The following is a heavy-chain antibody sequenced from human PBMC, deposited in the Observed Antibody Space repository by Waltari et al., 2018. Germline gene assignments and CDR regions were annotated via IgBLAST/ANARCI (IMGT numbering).Heavy chain of an antibody. V-gene: IGHV3-53*02. J-gene: IGHJ3*01. Sequence: DVQLVETGGGLIQPGGSLRLSCSVSGFTVSNNYMTWVRQAPAKGREWVSVIYSGGNKYYAAAVTGGFSISRDNCNNTLLLQMNNLRAEDTVIYYCARVIRDGPSGFYGIAAFDLWGQGTMVTVSS. CDR2: IYSGGNK. D-gene: IGHD3-22*01. CDR3: ARVIRDGPSGFYGIAAFDL. CDR1: GFTVSNNY.